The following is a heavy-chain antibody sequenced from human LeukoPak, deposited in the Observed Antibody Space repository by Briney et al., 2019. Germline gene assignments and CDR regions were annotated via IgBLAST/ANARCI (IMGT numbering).Heavy chain of an antibody. CDR3: AKEANDYVWGSYRSYYFDY. CDR1: GFTFSSYG. D-gene: IGHD3-16*02. CDR2: ISYDGSNK. Sequence: GRSLRLSCAASGFTFSSYGMHWVRQAPGKGLEWVAVISYDGSNKYYADSVKGRFTISRDNSKNTLYLRMNSLRAEDTAVYYCAKEANDYVWGSYRSYYFDYWGQGTLVTVSS. J-gene: IGHJ4*02. V-gene: IGHV3-30*18.